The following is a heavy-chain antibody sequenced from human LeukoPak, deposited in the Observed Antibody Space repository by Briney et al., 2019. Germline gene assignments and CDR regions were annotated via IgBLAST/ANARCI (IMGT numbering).Heavy chain of an antibody. CDR3: ARGKADIAAAGTVFDY. J-gene: IGHJ4*02. V-gene: IGHV4-59*08. CDR2: ISYSGST. D-gene: IGHD6-13*01. Sequence: PSETLSLTCTVSGGSISSFYCSWIRQPPGKGLEWIGYISYSGSTNYNPSLKSRVTISEDMSKNQYSLKLSSVTAADTAVYYCARGKADIAAAGTVFDYWGQGALVTVSS. CDR1: GGSISSFY.